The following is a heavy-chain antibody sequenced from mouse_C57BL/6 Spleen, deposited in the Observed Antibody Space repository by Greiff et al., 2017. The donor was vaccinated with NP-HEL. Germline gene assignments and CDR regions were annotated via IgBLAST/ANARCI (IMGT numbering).Heavy chain of an antibody. Sequence: QVQLKESGAELVKPGASVKLSCKASGYTFTSYWMHWVKQRPGQGLEWIGMIHPNSGSTNYNEKFKSKATLTVDKSSSTAYMQLSSLTSEDSAVYYCARAFIYYSPYFDYWGQGTTLTVSS. CDR2: IHPNSGST. J-gene: IGHJ2*01. CDR1: GYTFTSYW. V-gene: IGHV1-64*01. CDR3: ARAFIYYSPYFDY. D-gene: IGHD2-12*01.